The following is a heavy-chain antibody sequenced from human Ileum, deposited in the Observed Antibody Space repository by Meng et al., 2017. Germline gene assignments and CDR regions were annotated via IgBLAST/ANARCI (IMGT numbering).Heavy chain of an antibody. Sequence: QGQLQESGQGLVRPSGTLSPICTFSGGSVSTSDYQWGWIRQPPGKGLEWIGYAGTNYNPSLKSRVTISVDTSKRQFSLKLTSVTAADTAVYYCARDHWGSLDYWGQGILVTVSS. V-gene: IGHV4-61*08. CDR1: GGSVSTSDYQ. CDR2: AGT. J-gene: IGHJ4*02. CDR3: ARDHWGSLDY. D-gene: IGHD7-27*01.